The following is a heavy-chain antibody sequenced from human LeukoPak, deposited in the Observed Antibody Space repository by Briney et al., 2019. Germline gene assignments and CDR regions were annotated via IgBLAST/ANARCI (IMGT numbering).Heavy chain of an antibody. D-gene: IGHD2-15*01. J-gene: IGHJ3*02. Sequence: PGGSLRLSCAASGFTFSSYSMNWVRRAPGKGLEWVSAISSSSTYMYYADSVKGRFTISRDNAKNSLYLQMNSPRAEDTAVYYCARDYSDTWAFDIWGQGTMVAVSS. CDR1: GFTFSSYS. CDR2: ISSSSTYM. CDR3: ARDYSDTWAFDI. V-gene: IGHV3-21*01.